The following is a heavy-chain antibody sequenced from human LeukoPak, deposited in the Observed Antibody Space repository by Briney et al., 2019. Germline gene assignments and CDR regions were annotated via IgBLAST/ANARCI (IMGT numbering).Heavy chain of an antibody. CDR2: INWNGGST. Sequence: PGESLRLSCAASGFTFDDYGMSWVRQAPGKGLEWVSGINWNGGSTGYADSVKGRFTISRDNAKNSLYLQMNSLRAEDTALYYCARKYCSGGSCYSALDYWGQGTLVTVSS. D-gene: IGHD2-15*01. V-gene: IGHV3-20*04. J-gene: IGHJ4*02. CDR1: GFTFDDYG. CDR3: ARKYCSGGSCYSALDY.